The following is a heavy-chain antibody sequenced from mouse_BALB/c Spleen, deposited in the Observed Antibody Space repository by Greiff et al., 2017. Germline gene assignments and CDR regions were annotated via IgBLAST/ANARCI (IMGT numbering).Heavy chain of an antibody. CDR3: ARRGANGNYVLFAY. D-gene: IGHD2-1*01. V-gene: IGHV1-7*01. Sequence: VQRVESGAELAKPGASVKMSCKASGYTFTSYWMHWVKQRPGQGLEWIGYINPSTGYTEYNQKFKDKATLTADKSSSTAYMQLSSLTSEDSAVYYCARRGANGNYVLFAYWGQGTLVTVSA. CDR1: GYTFTSYW. J-gene: IGHJ3*01. CDR2: INPSTGYT.